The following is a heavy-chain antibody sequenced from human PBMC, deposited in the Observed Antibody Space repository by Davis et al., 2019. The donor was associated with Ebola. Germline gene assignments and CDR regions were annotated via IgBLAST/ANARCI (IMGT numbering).Heavy chain of an antibody. J-gene: IGHJ4*02. V-gene: IGHV4-34*01. CDR3: ARGSFNRYCSSTSCPIFFDY. Sequence: PSETLSLTCAVYGGSFSGYYWSWIHQPPGKGLEWIGEINHSGSTNYNPSLKTRVTISVDTSKTQFSLKLSSVTAADTAVYYCARGSFNRYCSSTSCPIFFDYWGQGTLVTVSS. CDR1: GGSFSGYY. D-gene: IGHD2-2*01. CDR2: INHSGST.